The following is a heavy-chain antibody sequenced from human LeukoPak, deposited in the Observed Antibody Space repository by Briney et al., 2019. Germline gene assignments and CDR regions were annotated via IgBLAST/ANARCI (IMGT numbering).Heavy chain of an antibody. Sequence: PRGSLRLSCAASGFTFNTYAMSWVRQAPWERLQWVSGISDSGGNTYYADSVRGRFTISRDNSKNTLYLQMNSLRAEDTAVYYCARHRSSWLIDYWGQGTLVAVSS. D-gene: IGHD6-6*01. CDR3: ARHRSSWLIDY. V-gene: IGHV3-23*01. CDR2: ISDSGGNT. J-gene: IGHJ4*02. CDR1: GFTFNTYA.